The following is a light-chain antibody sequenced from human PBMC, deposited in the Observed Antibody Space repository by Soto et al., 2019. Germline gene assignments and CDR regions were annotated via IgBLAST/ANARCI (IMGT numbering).Light chain of an antibody. CDR2: GVS. J-gene: IGKJ1*01. Sequence: NVLKQTPRTMSLSPGERATVSCGASQSVNPQYLAWYKQKPGQAPRILISGVSSRATGIPDRFSGSGSGRDFILTLSRVEPEDFAVYYCQQYTNWPKTFGQGTKVDIK. CDR3: QQYTNWPKT. CDR1: QSVNPQY. V-gene: IGKV3-20*01.